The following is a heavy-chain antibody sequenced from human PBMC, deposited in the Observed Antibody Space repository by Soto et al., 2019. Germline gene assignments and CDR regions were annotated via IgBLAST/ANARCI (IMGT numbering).Heavy chain of an antibody. D-gene: IGHD5-18*01. CDR2: IYYSGST. J-gene: IGHJ4*02. Sequence: SETLSLTCTVSGGSISSYYWSWIRQPPGKGLEWIGYIYYSGSTNYNPSLKSRVTISVDTSKNQFSLKLSSVTAADTAVYYCARVIVDTAMVMDYWGQGTLVTVSS. V-gene: IGHV4-59*01. CDR3: ARVIVDTAMVMDY. CDR1: GGSISSYY.